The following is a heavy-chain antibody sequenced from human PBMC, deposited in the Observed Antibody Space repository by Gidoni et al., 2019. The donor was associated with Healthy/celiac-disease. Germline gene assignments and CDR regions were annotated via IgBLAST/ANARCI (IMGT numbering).Heavy chain of an antibody. J-gene: IGHJ3*02. CDR2: INHSGST. CDR3: ARLGFPRGYSYGPRGAFDI. D-gene: IGHD5-18*01. CDR1: GGSFSGYY. Sequence: VQLQQWGAGLLKPSETLSLTCAVYGGSFSGYYWRWIRQPPGKGLEWIGEINHSGSTNYNPSLKGRVTISVDTSKNQFSLKLSSVTAADTAVYYCARLGFPRGYSYGPRGAFDIWGQGTMVTVSS. V-gene: IGHV4-34*01.